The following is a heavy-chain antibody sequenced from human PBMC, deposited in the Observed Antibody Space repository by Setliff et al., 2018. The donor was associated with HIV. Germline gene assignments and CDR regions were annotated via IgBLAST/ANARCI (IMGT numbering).Heavy chain of an antibody. Sequence: SETLSLTCTVSGGSISSSNWWSWVRQPPGKGLEWIGEIYHSGSTNYNPSLKSRVTISVDKSKNQFSLKLSSVTAADTAVYYCARDLKQLAPYYYYYMDLWGEGTTVTVSS. CDR2: IYHSGST. J-gene: IGHJ6*03. D-gene: IGHD6-13*01. CDR1: GGSISSSNW. V-gene: IGHV4-4*02. CDR3: ARDLKQLAPYYYYYMDL.